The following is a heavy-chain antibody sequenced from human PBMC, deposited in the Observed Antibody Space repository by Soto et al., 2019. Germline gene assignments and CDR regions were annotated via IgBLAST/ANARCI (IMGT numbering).Heavy chain of an antibody. CDR1: GFTFKNYG. D-gene: IGHD2-2*01. J-gene: IGHJ6*02. CDR3: AKIVGYCTSSSCSNSFYYYYGLDV. V-gene: IGHV3-30*18. CDR2: ISYDGGNK. Sequence: GGSLRLSCAASGFTFKNYGMHWVRQAPGKGLEWVALISYDGGNKYYADSVKGRFTISRDNPKNTLYLQMNSLRPEDTAVYFCAKIVGYCTSSSCSNSFYYYYGLDVWGHGTTVTVSS.